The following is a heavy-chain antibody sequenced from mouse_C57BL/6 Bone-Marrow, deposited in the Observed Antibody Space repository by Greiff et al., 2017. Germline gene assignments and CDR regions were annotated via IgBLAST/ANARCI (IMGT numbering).Heavy chain of an antibody. CDR2: IYPGSGNT. V-gene: IGHV1-76*01. CDR3: ARGTTVVAPYYFSY. Sequence: QVQLKQPGAELVKPGASVKLSCKASGYTFTSYWMHWVKQRPGQGLEWIARIYPGSGNTYYNEKFKGKATLTADKSSSTAYMELRSLTSEDSAVYFCARGTTVVAPYYFSYWGQGTTLTVSS. D-gene: IGHD1-1*01. CDR1: GYTFTSYW. J-gene: IGHJ2*01.